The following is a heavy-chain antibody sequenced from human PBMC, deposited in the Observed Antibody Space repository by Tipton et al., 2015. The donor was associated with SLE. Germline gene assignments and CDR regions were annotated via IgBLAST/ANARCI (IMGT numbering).Heavy chain of an antibody. CDR1: GFTFSSYW. J-gene: IGHJ3*02. V-gene: IGHV3-74*01. CDR3: AKDQVEWLFRGGDAFDI. CDR2: INSDGSST. D-gene: IGHD3-3*01. Sequence: SLRLSCAASGFTFSSYWMHWVRQAPGKGLVWVSRINSDGSSTSYADSVKGRFTISRDNAKNTLYLQMNSLRAEDTAVYYCAKDQVEWLFRGGDAFDIWGQGTMVTVSS.